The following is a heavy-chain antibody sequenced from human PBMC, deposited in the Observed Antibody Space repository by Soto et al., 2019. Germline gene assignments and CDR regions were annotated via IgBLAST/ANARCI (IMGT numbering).Heavy chain of an antibody. J-gene: IGHJ5*02. Sequence: SETLSLTCTVSGGSISSYYWSWIRQPAGKGLEWIGRIYTSGSTNYNPSLKSRVTMSVDTSKNQFSLKLSSVTAADTAVYYCARELVGYYYDSSGFNWFDPWGQGTLVTVSS. CDR3: ARELVGYYYDSSGFNWFDP. CDR1: GGSISSYY. D-gene: IGHD3-22*01. V-gene: IGHV4-4*07. CDR2: IYTSGST.